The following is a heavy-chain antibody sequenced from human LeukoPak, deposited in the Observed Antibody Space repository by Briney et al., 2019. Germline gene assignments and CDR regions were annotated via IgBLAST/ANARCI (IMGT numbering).Heavy chain of an antibody. D-gene: IGHD3-10*01. CDR3: AREMGVLWFGELLYPPPSDLGMDV. V-gene: IGHV3-30-3*01. J-gene: IGHJ6*02. CDR2: ISYDGSNK. Sequence: GGSLRPSCAASGFTFSSYAMHWVRQAPGKGLEWVAVISYDGSNKYYADSVKGRFTISRDNSKNTLYLQMNSLRAEDTAVYYCAREMGVLWFGELLYPPPSDLGMDVWGQGTTVTVSS. CDR1: GFTFSSYA.